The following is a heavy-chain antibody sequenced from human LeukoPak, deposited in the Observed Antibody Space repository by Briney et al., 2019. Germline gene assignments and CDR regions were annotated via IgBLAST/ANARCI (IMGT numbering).Heavy chain of an antibody. CDR2: IKEDGSEK. CDR1: GFTFSSYW. Sequence: GGSLRLSCAASGFTFSSYWMSWVRQAPGKGLEWVANIKEDGSEKNYVDSVKGRFTISRDNAKNSLFLQMNGLRAEDTAIYYCVRQFCSGGGCYFDYWGQGTLVTVSS. J-gene: IGHJ4*02. CDR3: VRQFCSGGGCYFDY. V-gene: IGHV3-7*01. D-gene: IGHD2-15*01.